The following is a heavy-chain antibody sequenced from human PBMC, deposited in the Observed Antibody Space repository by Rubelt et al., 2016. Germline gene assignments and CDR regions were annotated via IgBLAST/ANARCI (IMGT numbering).Heavy chain of an antibody. CDR3: ARGFVDYGEGFDP. D-gene: IGHD4-17*01. J-gene: IGHJ5*02. Sequence: GLEWIGSIYYSGSTYYNPSLKSRVTISVDTSKNQFSLKLSSLTAADTAVYYCARGFVDYGEGFDPWGQGTLVTVSS. CDR2: IYYSGST. V-gene: IGHV4-39*07.